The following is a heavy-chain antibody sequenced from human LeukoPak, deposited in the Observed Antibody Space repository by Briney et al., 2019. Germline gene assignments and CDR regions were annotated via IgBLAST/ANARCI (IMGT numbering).Heavy chain of an antibody. V-gene: IGHV1-46*01. CDR1: GYTFTSYY. CDR3: ATTRYYDYYYMDV. D-gene: IGHD1-14*01. Sequence: ASVKASCKASGYTFTSYYMHWVRQAPGQGLEWMGIINPSGGSTSYAQKFQGRVTMTEDTSTDTAYMELSSLRSEDTAVYYCATTRYYDYYYMDVWGKGTTVTVSS. J-gene: IGHJ6*03. CDR2: INPSGGST.